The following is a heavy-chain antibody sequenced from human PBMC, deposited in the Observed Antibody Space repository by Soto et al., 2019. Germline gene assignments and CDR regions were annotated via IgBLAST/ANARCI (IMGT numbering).Heavy chain of an antibody. V-gene: IGHV2-5*02. CDR1: GFSLSPSGVG. Sequence: QITLKESGPTLVKPTQTLTLTCTFSGFSLSPSGVGVGWIRQPPGKALEWLALLYWDDYKRYSPSLKSRLTLTKDTSKTQVVLTMTNMDPVDTATYYCAHSPTGYDYDSWGQGTLVTVSS. CDR3: AHSPTGYDYDS. D-gene: IGHD3-22*01. CDR2: LYWDDYK. J-gene: IGHJ4*02.